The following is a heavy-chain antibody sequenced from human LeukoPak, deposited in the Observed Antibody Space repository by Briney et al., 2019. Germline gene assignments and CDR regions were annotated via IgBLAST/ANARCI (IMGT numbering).Heavy chain of an antibody. Sequence: PSETLSLTCAVYGGSFSGYYWSWIRQPPGKGLEWIGEINHSGSTNYDPSLKSRVTISVDTSKNQFSLKLISVTAADTAVYYCARGRPLLWFGELLRPDLDYWGQGTLVTVSS. CDR3: ARGRPLLWFGELLRPDLDY. CDR2: INHSGST. J-gene: IGHJ4*02. CDR1: GGSFSGYY. V-gene: IGHV4-34*01. D-gene: IGHD3-10*01.